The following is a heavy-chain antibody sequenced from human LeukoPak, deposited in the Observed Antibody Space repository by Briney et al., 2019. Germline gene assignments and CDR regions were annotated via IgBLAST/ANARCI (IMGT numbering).Heavy chain of an antibody. CDR3: ARQGFMMYYYDSSGYFPPLSYFQH. CDR2: IYYSGST. D-gene: IGHD3-22*01. V-gene: IGHV4-39*01. Sequence: KPSETLSLTCTVSGGSISSYYWSWIRQPPGKGLEWIGSIYYSGSTYYNPSLKSRVTISVDTSKNQFSLKLSSVTAADTAVYYCARQGFMMYYYDSSGYFPPLSYFQHWGQGTLVTVSS. J-gene: IGHJ1*01. CDR1: GGSISSYY.